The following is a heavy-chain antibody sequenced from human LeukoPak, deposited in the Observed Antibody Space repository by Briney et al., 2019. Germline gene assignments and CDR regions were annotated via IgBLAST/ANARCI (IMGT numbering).Heavy chain of an antibody. CDR2: IYYSGST. CDR1: DGSISSYY. CDR3: ARGWLGGSGSYYYMDV. J-gene: IGHJ6*03. Sequence: SETLSLTCTVSDGSISSYYWGWIRQPPGKGLEWIGYIYYSGSTNYNPSLKSRVTISVDTSKKQFSLKLSSVTAADTAVYYCARGWLGGSGSYYYMDVWGKGTTVTISS. V-gene: IGHV4-59*01. D-gene: IGHD3-10*01.